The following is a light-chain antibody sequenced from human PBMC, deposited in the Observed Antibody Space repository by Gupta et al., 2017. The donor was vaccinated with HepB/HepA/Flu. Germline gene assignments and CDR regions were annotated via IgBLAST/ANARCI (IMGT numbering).Light chain of an antibody. V-gene: IGKV3-11*01. CDR3: QHRGT. Sequence: EVVLTQSPATLSLSPGERATLSCRASQSVNSYLAWYQQRPGQAPRLLLYSASSRATGITARFIGSGSGTDFTLTISSLEPEDFAVYDCQHRGTFGQGTNVEIK. CDR2: SAS. J-gene: IGKJ1*01. CDR1: QSVNSY.